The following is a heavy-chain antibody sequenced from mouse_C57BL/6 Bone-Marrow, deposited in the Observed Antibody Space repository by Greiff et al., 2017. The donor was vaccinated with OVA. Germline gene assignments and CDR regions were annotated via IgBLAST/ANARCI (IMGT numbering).Heavy chain of an antibody. V-gene: IGHV1-64*01. CDR1: GYTFTSYW. D-gene: IGHD1-1*01. J-gene: IGHJ2*01. CDR2: IHPNSGST. CDR3: ARRGYYGSPYFDY. Sequence: QVQLQQSGAELVKPGASVKLSCKASGYTFTSYWMHWVKQRPGQGLEWIGMIHPNSGSTNYNEKFKSKATLTVDKASSTAYMQLSSLTSEDSAVYYCARRGYYGSPYFDYWGQGTTLTVSS.